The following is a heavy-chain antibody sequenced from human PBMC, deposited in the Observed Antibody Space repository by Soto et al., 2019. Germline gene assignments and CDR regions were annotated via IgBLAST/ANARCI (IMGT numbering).Heavy chain of an antibody. CDR3: ARDRGGALKAFDI. Sequence: EVQLVESGGGLVKPGGSLRLSCAASGFTFSTYSMNWVRQAPGKGLEWVSSISSSSSYIYYADSVKGRFTISRDNAKNSLNLQMNSLRAEETAVYYCARDRGGALKAFDIWGQGTMVTVSS. CDR1: GFTFSTYS. CDR2: ISSSSSYI. V-gene: IGHV3-21*01. J-gene: IGHJ3*02. D-gene: IGHD3-10*01.